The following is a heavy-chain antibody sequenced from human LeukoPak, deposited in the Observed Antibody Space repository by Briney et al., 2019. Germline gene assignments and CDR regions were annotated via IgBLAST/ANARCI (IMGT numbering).Heavy chain of an antibody. J-gene: IGHJ4*02. V-gene: IGHV3-23*01. Sequence: GGSLRLSCAASGFIFSRYAMSWVRQAPGKGLEWVSGISDSGDITYDADSVKGRFIISRDNSKNSLYVEMSSLSAEDTAVYYCAKGIKGGGNYFNEYSIDYWGQGTLVIVSS. CDR3: AKGIKGGGNYFNEYSIDY. D-gene: IGHD1-26*01. CDR2: ISDSGDIT. CDR1: GFIFSRYA.